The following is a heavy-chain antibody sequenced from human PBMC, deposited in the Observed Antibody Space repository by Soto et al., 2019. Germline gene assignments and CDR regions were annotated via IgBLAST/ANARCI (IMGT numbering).Heavy chain of an antibody. Sequence: QVQLVQSGAEVKKPGASVKVSCKASGYTFTGYYMHWVRQAPGQGLEWMGWINPNSGGTNYAQKFQGRVTMTRDTSISTAYMELSRLRSDDTAVYYCARGVLLWFGELEDWFDPWGQGTLVTVS. CDR1: GYTFTGYY. CDR2: INPNSGGT. D-gene: IGHD3-10*01. CDR3: ARGVLLWFGELEDWFDP. V-gene: IGHV1-2*02. J-gene: IGHJ5*02.